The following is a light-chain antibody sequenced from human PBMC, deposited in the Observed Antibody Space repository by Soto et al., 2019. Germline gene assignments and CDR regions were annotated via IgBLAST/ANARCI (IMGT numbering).Light chain of an antibody. J-gene: IGLJ2*01. Sequence: QSALTQPASVSGSPGQSITISCTGISTDVGSYTLVSWYQQHPGNAPKLIIYDASKRPSGVSNRFSGSKSGNTASLTISGLQAEDEADYYCWSYANSHVVLGGGTKVTVL. CDR2: DAS. V-gene: IGLV2-23*01. CDR1: STDVGSYTL. CDR3: WSYANSHVV.